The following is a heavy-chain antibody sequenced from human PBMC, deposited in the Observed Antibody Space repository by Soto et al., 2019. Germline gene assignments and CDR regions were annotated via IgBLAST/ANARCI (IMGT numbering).Heavy chain of an antibody. CDR1: GGTFSSYG. CDR3: ARDMKRAVAAGYYYYNAMDV. Sequence: QVQLVQSGAEVKKPGSSVKVSCKASGGTFSSYGIVWVRQAPGQGLEWMGGIIPIFGTANNAQKLQGRVTITADKSTSTAYMELSSLRPEDTAVYHCARDMKRAVAAGYYYYNAMDVWGQGTTVTVSS. V-gene: IGHV1-69*06. J-gene: IGHJ6*02. CDR2: IIPIFGTA. D-gene: IGHD6-13*01.